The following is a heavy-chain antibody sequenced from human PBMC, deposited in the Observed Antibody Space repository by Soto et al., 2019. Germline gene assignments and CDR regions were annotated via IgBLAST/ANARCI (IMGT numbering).Heavy chain of an antibody. CDR2: IYYSGST. J-gene: IGHJ4*02. Sequence: QVQLQESGPGLVKPSQTLSLTCTVSGGSISSGGYYWSWIRQHPGKGLEWIGYIYYSGSTYYNPSLKSRVTISVDPSKNQCSLKRSSVTAADTAVYYCASASTTVTTGDYFDYWGQGTLVTVSS. D-gene: IGHD4-17*01. V-gene: IGHV4-31*03. CDR1: GGSISSGGYY. CDR3: ASASTTVTTGDYFDY.